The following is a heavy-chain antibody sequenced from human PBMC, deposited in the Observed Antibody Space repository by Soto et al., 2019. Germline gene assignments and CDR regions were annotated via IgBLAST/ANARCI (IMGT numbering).Heavy chain of an antibody. D-gene: IGHD3-10*01. CDR3: ARGVPYGSGRGGMDV. CDR2: INPYNGNT. J-gene: IGHJ6*02. Sequence: QVQLVQSGAEVKKPGASVKVSCKASGYTFTNYGIIWVRQAPGQGLEWMGWINPYNGNTNYAQKHQGRVTMTTDTSTSPASMELRSLRSDDTAVYYCARGVPYGSGRGGMDVWGQGTTVTVSS. CDR1: GYTFTNYG. V-gene: IGHV1-18*01.